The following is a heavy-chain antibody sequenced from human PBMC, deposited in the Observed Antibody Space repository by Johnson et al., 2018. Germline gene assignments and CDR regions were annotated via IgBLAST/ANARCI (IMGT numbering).Heavy chain of an antibody. J-gene: IGHJ6*03. D-gene: IGHD3-3*01. V-gene: IGHV1-8*01. CDR1: GYTFTSYD. CDR3: ARGGSGYYTYYYYYYMDV. Sequence: QVQLVQSGAEVKKXGASVKVSCKASGYTFTSYDINWVRQATGQGLEWMGWMNPNSGNTGYAQKFQGRVTMTRNTSISTAYMELSSRRSEDTAGYYCARGGSGYYTYYYYYYMDVWGKGTTVTVSS. CDR2: MNPNSGNT.